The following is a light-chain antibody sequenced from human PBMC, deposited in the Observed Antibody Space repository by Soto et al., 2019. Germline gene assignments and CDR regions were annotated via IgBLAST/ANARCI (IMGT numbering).Light chain of an antibody. CDR3: CSYAGTYTRV. CDR2: DVN. CDR1: STDIGSHYL. Sequence: QSVLTQPASVSGSPGQSITISCTGTSTDIGSHYLVSWYQQHPGKAPKLMIYDVNKRPSGVPYRFSGSKSGNTASLTISGLQAEDEADYYCCSYAGTYTRVFGTGTKVTVL. J-gene: IGLJ1*01. V-gene: IGLV2-23*02.